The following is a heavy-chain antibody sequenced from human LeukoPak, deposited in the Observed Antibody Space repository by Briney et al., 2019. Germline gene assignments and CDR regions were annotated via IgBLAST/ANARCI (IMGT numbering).Heavy chain of an antibody. CDR2: IYTSGST. J-gene: IGHJ6*02. CDR1: GGSISSYY. CDR3: VKVVKIFEGWELLFVGNNYYGMAV. D-gene: IGHD3-9*01. V-gene: IGHV4-4*07. Sequence: SETLPLTCTVSGGSISSYYWSWIRQPAGKGLEWIGRIYTSGSTNYNPSLKSRVTMSVDTSKNQFSLKLSSVTAADAAVYYCVKVVKIFEGWELLFVGNNYYGMAVWGQGPTVTVSS.